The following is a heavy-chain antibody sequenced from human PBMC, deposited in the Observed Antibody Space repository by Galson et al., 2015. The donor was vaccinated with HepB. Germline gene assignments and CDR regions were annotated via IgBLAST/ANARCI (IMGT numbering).Heavy chain of an antibody. V-gene: IGHV3-9*01. D-gene: IGHD3-22*01. CDR2: ISWNSGSI. CDR1: GFTFDDYA. J-gene: IGHJ4*02. Sequence: SLRLSCAASGFTFDDYAMHWVRQAPGKGLEWVSGISWNSGSIGYADSVKGRFTISRDNAKNSLYLQMNSLRAEDTALYYCAKDGSYYYDSSGYPFPDYWGQGTLVTVSS. CDR3: AKDGSYYYDSSGYPFPDY.